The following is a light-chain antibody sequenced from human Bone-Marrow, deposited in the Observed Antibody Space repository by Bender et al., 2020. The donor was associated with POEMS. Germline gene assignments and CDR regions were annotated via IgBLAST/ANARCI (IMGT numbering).Light chain of an antibody. J-gene: IGLJ3*02. Sequence: QSVPTQPPSASGTPGQRVTIPCSGGSSNIGAHAVNWYQHLPGTAPKLLIYSSHRRPSEVPDRFSGSRSGTSASLAISGLQSEDEADYYCAVWDDSLSGWVFGGGTKLTIL. CDR1: SSNIGAHA. CDR2: SSH. CDR3: AVWDDSLSGWV. V-gene: IGLV1-44*01.